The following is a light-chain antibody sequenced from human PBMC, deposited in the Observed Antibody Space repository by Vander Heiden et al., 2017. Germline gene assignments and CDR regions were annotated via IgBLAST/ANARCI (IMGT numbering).Light chain of an antibody. CDR1: NSSNGARYD. V-gene: IGLV1-40*01. CDR2: GNS. Sequence: SVLMQPSSVSVAPPQRATISGTGSNSSNGARYDVHWYQQLPGKAPKHHTYGNSNRPSGVPDRITGSKSGTSASLAITGLQAEDEADYYCQAYDTSLSGSVVFGGGTRLTVL. J-gene: IGLJ2*01. CDR3: QAYDTSLSGSVV.